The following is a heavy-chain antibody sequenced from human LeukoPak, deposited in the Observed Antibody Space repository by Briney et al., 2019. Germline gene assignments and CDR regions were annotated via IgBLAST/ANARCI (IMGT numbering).Heavy chain of an antibody. CDR1: GFTVSTNY. CDR3: AKTTGNIVGAYFDY. Sequence: GGSLRLPCAAPGFTVSTNYMSWVRQAPGRGLEWVPVIYSGGNTYYADSVKGRFTISRDNSRNTLYLQLNSLRAEDTAVYYCAKTTGNIVGAYFDYWGQGTLVTVSS. J-gene: IGHJ4*02. V-gene: IGHV3-66*01. D-gene: IGHD1-26*01. CDR2: IYSGGNT.